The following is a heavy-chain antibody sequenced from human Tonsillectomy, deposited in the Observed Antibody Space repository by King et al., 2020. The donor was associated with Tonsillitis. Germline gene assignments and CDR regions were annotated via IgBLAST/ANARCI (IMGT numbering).Heavy chain of an antibody. Sequence: HVQLVESGGGVVQPGRSLRLSCAASGFTFNIYAMHWVRQAPGKGLEWVAVISYDGFNKYYADSVKGRFTISRDNSKNTLYLQMNSLRTEDTAIYYCVRDQGRIVGATLRYWGQGTLVTVSS. V-gene: IGHV3-30*04. J-gene: IGHJ4*02. CDR3: VRDQGRIVGATLRY. CDR2: ISYDGFNK. D-gene: IGHD1-26*01. CDR1: GFTFNIYA.